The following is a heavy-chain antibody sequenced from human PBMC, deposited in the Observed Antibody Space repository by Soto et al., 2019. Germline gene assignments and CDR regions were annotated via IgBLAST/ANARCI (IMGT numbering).Heavy chain of an antibody. CDR3: ARMKLEWLLEAYGMDV. CDR2: INHSGST. V-gene: IGHV4-34*01. Sequence: QVQLQQWGAGLLKPSETLSLTCAVYGGSFSGYYWTWIRQPPGKGLEWIGEINHSGSTNYNPSLKGRVTISVDTSKNQFSLILSSVTAADTAVYYCARMKLEWLLEAYGMDVWGQGTTVTVSS. D-gene: IGHD3-3*01. CDR1: GGSFSGYY. J-gene: IGHJ6*02.